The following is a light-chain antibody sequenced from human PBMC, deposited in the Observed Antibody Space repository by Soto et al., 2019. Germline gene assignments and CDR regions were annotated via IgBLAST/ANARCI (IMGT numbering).Light chain of an antibody. V-gene: IGKV2-28*01. CDR3: MQGVQMPPIT. J-gene: IGKJ5*01. Sequence: DIVMTQSPLSLPVTPGEPASISCRSSQSLQHSNGYNYLDWYFQKPGQSPQLLIHLASNRASGVPFRFSGSGSGTDFTLNISSVEAEDVGLYYCMQGVQMPPITFGQGTRLEI. CDR1: QSLQHSNGYNY. CDR2: LAS.